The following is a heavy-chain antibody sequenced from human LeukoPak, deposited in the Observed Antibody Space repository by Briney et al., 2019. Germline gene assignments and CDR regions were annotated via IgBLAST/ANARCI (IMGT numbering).Heavy chain of an antibody. J-gene: IGHJ4*02. D-gene: IGHD3-10*01. CDR1: GITLSNYA. Sequence: GGSLRLSCAVSGITLSNYAMTWVRQAPGKGLEWVSYISERGGSTSYADSVKGRFTISRDTSLNTLYLQMNNLRAEETVVYFCAKRGVVIRGILVIGYHQEAYHYDFWGQGVLVTVSS. CDR3: AKRGVVIRGILVIGYHQEAYHYDF. CDR2: ISERGGST. V-gene: IGHV3-23*01.